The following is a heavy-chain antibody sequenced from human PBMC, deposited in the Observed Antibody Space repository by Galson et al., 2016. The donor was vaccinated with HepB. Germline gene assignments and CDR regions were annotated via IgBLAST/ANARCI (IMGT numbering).Heavy chain of an antibody. Sequence: SLRLSCAASDSTFSRYAMHWVRQSPDKGLEWVAVITFDASNKYYADSTKGRLSISRDNSKNTLYLEMNSLRTEDAAVYYCASNTYSYDKTGTHYVNFFHYWGQGTRVTVSS. CDR1: DSTFSRYA. J-gene: IGHJ4*02. D-gene: IGHD1-1*01. CDR3: ASNTYSYDKTGTHYVNFFHY. V-gene: IGHV3-30-3*01. CDR2: ITFDASNK.